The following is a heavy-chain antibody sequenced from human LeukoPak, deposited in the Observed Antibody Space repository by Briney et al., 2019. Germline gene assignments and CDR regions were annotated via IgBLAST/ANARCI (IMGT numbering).Heavy chain of an antibody. CDR3: VKGGVAVAAVFDY. D-gene: IGHD6-19*01. J-gene: IGHJ4*02. CDR1: GFTFSSYA. CDR2: ISSNGGST. V-gene: IGHV3-64D*06. Sequence: GGSLRFSCSASGFTFSSYAMHWVRQAPGKGLEYVSAISSNGGSTYYADSVKGRFTISRDNSKNTLYLQMSSLRAEDTAVYYCVKGGVAVAAVFDYWGQGTLVTVSS.